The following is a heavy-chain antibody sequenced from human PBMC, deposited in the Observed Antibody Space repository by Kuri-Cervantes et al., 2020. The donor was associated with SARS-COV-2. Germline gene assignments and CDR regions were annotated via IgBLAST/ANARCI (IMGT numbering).Heavy chain of an antibody. CDR2: TSAYNGNT. D-gene: IGHD3-22*01. V-gene: IGHV1-18*01. CDR3: ARGVPYYFDGTVSLRYYLDY. J-gene: IGHJ4*02. Sequence: ASVKVSCKASGYTFTSYGISWVRQAPGQGLEWMGWTSAYNGNTNYAQKLQGRVTMTTDTSTSTAYMEPRSLRSDDTAVYYCARGVPYYFDGTVSLRYYLDYWGQGTLVTVSS. CDR1: GYTFTSYG.